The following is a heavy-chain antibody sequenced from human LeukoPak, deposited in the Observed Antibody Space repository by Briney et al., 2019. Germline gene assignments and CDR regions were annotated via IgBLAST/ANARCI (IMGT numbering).Heavy chain of an antibody. Sequence: GESLKISCKGSGYSFTNYWIGWARQMPGKGLEWMGIIHPGDSETRYSPSFQGQVTISVDKSISAAYLQWNTLKASDTAMYYCARHAYGSGSYYSWFDPWGQGTLVTVSS. CDR1: GYSFTNYW. CDR2: IHPGDSET. D-gene: IGHD3-10*01. J-gene: IGHJ5*02. CDR3: ARHAYGSGSYYSWFDP. V-gene: IGHV5-51*01.